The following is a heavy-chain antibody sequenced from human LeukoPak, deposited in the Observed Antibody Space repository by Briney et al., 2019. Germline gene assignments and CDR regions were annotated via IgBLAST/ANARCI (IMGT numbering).Heavy chain of an antibody. J-gene: IGHJ2*01. CDR2: IIPIFGTA. CDR1: GGTFSSYA. D-gene: IGHD3-22*01. Sequence: GASVKVSCKASGGTFSSYAISWVRQAPGQGLEWMGGIIPIFGTANYAQKFQGRVTITADESTSTAYMELSSLRSEDTAVYYCARDAIYYDSSGINWYFDLWGRGTLVTVSS. CDR3: ARDAIYYDSSGINWYFDL. V-gene: IGHV1-69*13.